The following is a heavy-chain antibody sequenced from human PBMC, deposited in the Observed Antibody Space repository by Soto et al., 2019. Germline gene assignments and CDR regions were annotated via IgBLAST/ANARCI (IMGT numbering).Heavy chain of an antibody. J-gene: IGHJ5*02. CDR3: AGMRFGEAPPWLDP. D-gene: IGHD3-3*01. CDR2: VYYTGTT. CDR1: GAFVTSASYC. Sequence: QVQWQESGPGLVKPSETLSLTCNVSGAFVTSASYCWSWIRLPPGREQEFIAHVYYTGTTRYNPSLKNRVSISIDTSKNQFSLRLTSVTPADTARCFCAGMRFGEAPPWLDPWGQGTLVTVSS. V-gene: IGHV4-61*01.